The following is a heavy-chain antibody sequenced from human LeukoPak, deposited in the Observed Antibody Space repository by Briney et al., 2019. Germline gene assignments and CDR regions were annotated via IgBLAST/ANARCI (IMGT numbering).Heavy chain of an antibody. V-gene: IGHV3-49*04. Sequence: GGSLRLSCTASGFTFGDYAMSWVRQAPGKGLEWVGFIRSKAYGGTTEYAASVKGRFTISRDDSKSIAYLQMNSLKTEDTAVYYCTRYTYYYDSSSYYPDAFDIWGQGTMVTVSS. J-gene: IGHJ3*02. CDR2: IRSKAYGGTT. CDR3: TRYTYYYDSSSYYPDAFDI. D-gene: IGHD3-22*01. CDR1: GFTFGDYA.